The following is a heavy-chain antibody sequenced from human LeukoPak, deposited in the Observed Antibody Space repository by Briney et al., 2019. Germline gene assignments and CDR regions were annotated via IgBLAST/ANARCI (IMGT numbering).Heavy chain of an antibody. CDR2: INHRGNT. V-gene: IGHV4-34*01. CDR3: ARGWYYYDSTGYYYRTIFDS. J-gene: IGHJ4*02. Sequence: KASETLSLTCTVSGGSISSYYWSWIRQPPGKGLQWIGEINHRGNTNDNPSLKSRVTFSVDTSKNQFSMRLTSLTAADTAVYFCARGWYYYDSTGYYYRTIFDSWGQGTVVTVSS. D-gene: IGHD3-22*01. CDR1: GGSISSYY.